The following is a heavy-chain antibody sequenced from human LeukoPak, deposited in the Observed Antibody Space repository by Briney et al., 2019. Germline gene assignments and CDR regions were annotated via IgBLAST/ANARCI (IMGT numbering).Heavy chain of an antibody. CDR2: FDPEDGET. D-gene: IGHD4-17*01. CDR3: ATDPSYGDYPFDY. V-gene: IGHV1-24*01. CDR1: GYTLTELS. Sequence: EASVKVSCKVSGYTLTELSMHWVRQAPGKGLEWMGGFDPEDGETIYAQKFQGRVTITEDTSTDTAYMELSSLRSEDTAVYYCATDPSYGDYPFDYWGQGTLVTVSS. J-gene: IGHJ4*02.